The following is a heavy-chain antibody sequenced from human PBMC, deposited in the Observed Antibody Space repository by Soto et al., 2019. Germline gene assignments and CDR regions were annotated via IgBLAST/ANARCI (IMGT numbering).Heavy chain of an antibody. J-gene: IGHJ6*02. D-gene: IGHD2-15*01. CDR1: GGSFSAYY. V-gene: IGHV4-34*01. Sequence: SETLSLTCAVNGGSFSAYYWTWIRQPTGRGLEWIGEIDHSGSTNYNPSLESRVSMSIDTAKNRFSLNVSAVTAADTAVYYCVRGLRYSGMDVWGQGTTVTVSS. CDR2: IDHSGST. CDR3: VRGLRYSGMDV.